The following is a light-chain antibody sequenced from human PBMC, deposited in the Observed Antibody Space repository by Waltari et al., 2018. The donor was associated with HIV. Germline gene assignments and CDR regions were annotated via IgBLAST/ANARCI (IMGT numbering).Light chain of an antibody. J-gene: IGLJ2*01. CDR1: SPHVAGSTS. CDR2: EVN. Sequence: QSALTQPASLSGSPGQSITISCTGTSPHVAGSTSFSFYPQYPGKAPKLMIYEVNHRPSGVSDRFSGSKSGNTASLTISGLQADDEADYYCNSYTSSSTLLFGGGTKLTVL. V-gene: IGLV2-14*01. CDR3: NSYTSSSTLL.